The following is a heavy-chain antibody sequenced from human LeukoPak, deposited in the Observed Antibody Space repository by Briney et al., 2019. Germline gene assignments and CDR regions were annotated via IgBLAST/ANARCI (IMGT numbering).Heavy chain of an antibody. D-gene: IGHD1-26*01. V-gene: IGHV3-30*02. Sequence: GGSLRLSCAASGFTFSIYSMNWVRQAPGKWLEWVAFIRYDGSHEYYADSVKGRFTISRDNSKNTLYLQMNSVRSEDTALYYCAKPSGSGVDYWGQGTRVTVSS. CDR1: GFTFSIYS. J-gene: IGHJ4*01. CDR3: AKPSGSGVDY. CDR2: IRYDGSHE.